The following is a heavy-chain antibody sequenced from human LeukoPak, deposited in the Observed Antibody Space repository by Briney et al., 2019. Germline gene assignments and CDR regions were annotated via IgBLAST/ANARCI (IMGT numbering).Heavy chain of an antibody. CDR3: ARDRNVGATPGNWFDP. CDR1: GGSISSTSYY. Sequence: SETLSLTCVVSGGSISSTSYYWGWIRQPPGKGLEWIGSIYYSGSTYYSPSLKSRVTISVDTSKNQFSLKLSSVTAADTAVYYCARDRNVGATPGNWFDPWGQGTLVTVSS. D-gene: IGHD1-26*01. J-gene: IGHJ5*02. V-gene: IGHV4-39*07. CDR2: IYYSGST.